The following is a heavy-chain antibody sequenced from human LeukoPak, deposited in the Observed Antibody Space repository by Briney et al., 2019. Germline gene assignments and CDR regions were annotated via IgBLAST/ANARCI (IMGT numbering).Heavy chain of an antibody. Sequence: SETLSLTCTVSGGSISSSSYYWGWIRQPPRKGLEWIGSIYYSGSTYYNPSLKSRVTISVDTSKNQFSLKLSSVTAADTAVYYCAREGGGNSGIWFDPWGQGTLVTVSS. CDR2: IYYSGST. V-gene: IGHV4-39*07. D-gene: IGHD4-23*01. J-gene: IGHJ5*02. CDR1: GGSISSSSYY. CDR3: AREGGGNSGIWFDP.